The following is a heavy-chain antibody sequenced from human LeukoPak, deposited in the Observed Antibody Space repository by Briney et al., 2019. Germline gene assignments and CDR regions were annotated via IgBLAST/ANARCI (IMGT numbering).Heavy chain of an antibody. D-gene: IGHD1-14*01. CDR3: ARWVGTQLDF. J-gene: IGHJ4*02. CDR1: GFTFSTYA. CDR2: ISSDGGRV. V-gene: IGHV3-64*02. Sequence: GGSLRLSCAASGFTFSTYAMSWVRQAPGKSLETVSAISSDGGRVYYGDSVKGRFTISRDNSKNTLYLQMGSLRAEDMAVYYCARWVGTQLDFWGQGTLVTVSS.